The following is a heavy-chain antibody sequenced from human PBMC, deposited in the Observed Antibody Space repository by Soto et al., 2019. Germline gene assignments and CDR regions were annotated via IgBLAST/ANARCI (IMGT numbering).Heavy chain of an antibody. Sequence: QLQLHESGPGLVEPSETLSLTCRVSGGSISSTSYYWGWIRQPPGRGLENIAYMFYSGSTFYNPSLKSRVTISVDTSKNQFSLRLSSVTAADTAVYYCARLGRLELHADYWGQGILVTVSS. CDR2: MFYSGST. CDR1: GGSISSTSYY. J-gene: IGHJ4*02. CDR3: ARLGRLELHADY. V-gene: IGHV4-39*01. D-gene: IGHD1-7*01.